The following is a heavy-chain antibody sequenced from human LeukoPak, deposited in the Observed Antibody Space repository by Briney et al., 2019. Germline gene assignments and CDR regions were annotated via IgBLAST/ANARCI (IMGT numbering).Heavy chain of an antibody. CDR1: GGSISYYY. V-gene: IGHV4-59*01. CDR2: IYYSGST. J-gene: IGHJ4*02. CDR3: ARGADSSGYYSIFYFDY. D-gene: IGHD3-22*01. Sequence: PSETLSLTCSVSGGSISYYYWSWIRQPPGKRLEWIGYIYYSGSTNYNPSLKNRVTISVDTSKNQFSLKLSSVTAADTAVYYCARGADSSGYYSIFYFDYWGQGTLVTVSS.